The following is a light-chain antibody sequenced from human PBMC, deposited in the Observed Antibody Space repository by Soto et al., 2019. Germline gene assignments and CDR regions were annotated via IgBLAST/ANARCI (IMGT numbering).Light chain of an antibody. J-gene: IGKJ2*01. CDR2: GAS. V-gene: IGKV3-20*01. CDR3: QQYGRSPMLT. CDR1: QSVSSNY. Sequence: EIVLTQYPGTLSLSPGERATLSCRASQSVSSNYLAWYQQKPGQAPRLLIYGASRGAAGIPDRFSGSGSGTDFTLTINRLEPEDFAVYFCQQYGRSPMLTFGQGTKLEIK.